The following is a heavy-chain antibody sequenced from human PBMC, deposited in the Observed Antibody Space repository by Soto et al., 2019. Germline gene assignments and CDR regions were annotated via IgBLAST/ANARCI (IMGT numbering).Heavy chain of an antibody. J-gene: IGHJ4*02. CDR2: INPNGGST. CDR3: ARGLASSDY. Sequence: QVQLVQSGSEVKNPGASVKLSCKASGYTFTSFYIHRVRQAPGQGLEWMAIINPNGGSTTYAPNLLGRVTLTRDTSTNTVDIELSSLVSEHTAVYYCARGLASSDYWGQGTLGTVSS. D-gene: IGHD3-3*02. V-gene: IGHV1-46*03. CDR1: GYTFTSFY.